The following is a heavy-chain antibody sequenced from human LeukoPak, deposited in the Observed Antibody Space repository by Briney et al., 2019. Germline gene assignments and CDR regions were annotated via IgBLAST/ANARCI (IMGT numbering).Heavy chain of an antibody. CDR3: AKVVPAATDAFDI. CDR2: IKQDGSEK. V-gene: IGHV3-7*01. J-gene: IGHJ3*02. Sequence: PGGSLRLSCAASGFIFSSYWMSWVRQAPGKGLEWVANIKQDGSEKYYVDSVKGRFTISRDNAKNSLYLQMNSLRAEDTAVYYCAKVVPAATDAFDIWGQGTMVTVSS. D-gene: IGHD2-2*01. CDR1: GFIFSSYW.